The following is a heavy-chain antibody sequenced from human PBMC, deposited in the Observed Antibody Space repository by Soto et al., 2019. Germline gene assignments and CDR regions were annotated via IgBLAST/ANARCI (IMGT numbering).Heavy chain of an antibody. CDR1: GFTFSSYG. Sequence: PGGSLRLSCAASGFTFSSYGMHWVRQAPGKGLEWVAVISYDGSNKYDADSVKGRFTISRDNSKNTLYLQMNSLRAEDTAVHYCAKQGPGWVEDTMIVVAQAFDYWGQGTLVTVSS. CDR3: AKQGPGWVEDTMIVVAQAFDY. D-gene: IGHD3-22*01. CDR2: ISYDGSNK. J-gene: IGHJ4*02. V-gene: IGHV3-30*18.